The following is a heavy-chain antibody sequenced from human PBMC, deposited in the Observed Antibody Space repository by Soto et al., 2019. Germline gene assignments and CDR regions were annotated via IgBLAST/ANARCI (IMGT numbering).Heavy chain of an antibody. V-gene: IGHV1-3*01. CDR3: ARDRSGGHDAFDI. J-gene: IGHJ3*02. CDR1: GYTFTSYA. Sequence: ASVKVSCKASGYTFTSYAMHWVRQAPGQRLEWMGWINAGNGNTKYSQKFQGRVTITRDTSASTAYMELSSLRSEDTAVYYCARDRSGGHDAFDIWGKGTMVPVSS. CDR2: INAGNGNT. D-gene: IGHD2-8*02.